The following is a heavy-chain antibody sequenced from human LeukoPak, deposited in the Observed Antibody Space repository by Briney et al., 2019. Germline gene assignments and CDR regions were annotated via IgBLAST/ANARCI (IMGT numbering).Heavy chain of an antibody. CDR3: ATKTNSGSVIGGWFDP. Sequence: SETLSLTCTVSSASITSSPYFWGWIRQPPGKGLEWIGIIYNSGSTYYNPSLKSRVTISVDTSKNQFSLKLSSVTAADTAVYHCATKTNSGSVIGGWFDPWGQGTLVTVSS. J-gene: IGHJ5*02. CDR2: IYNSGST. CDR1: SASITSSPYF. D-gene: IGHD1-26*01. V-gene: IGHV4-39*07.